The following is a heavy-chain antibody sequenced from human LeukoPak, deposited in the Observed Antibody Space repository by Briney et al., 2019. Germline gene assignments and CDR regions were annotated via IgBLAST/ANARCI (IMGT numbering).Heavy chain of an antibody. CDR3: ARDQEHCSGTSCYPYWYDS. J-gene: IGHJ5*01. CDR1: GGSFSGYY. D-gene: IGHD2-2*01. V-gene: IGHV4-4*07. CDR2: MFYSGNT. Sequence: PSETLSLTCAVYGGSFSGYYWSWIRQPAGKGLEWIGRMFYSGNTDYNPSLKSRLTMSIGTSKNQFSLKLSSVTAADTAVYFCARDQEHCSGTSCYPYWYDSWGQGTLVTVSS.